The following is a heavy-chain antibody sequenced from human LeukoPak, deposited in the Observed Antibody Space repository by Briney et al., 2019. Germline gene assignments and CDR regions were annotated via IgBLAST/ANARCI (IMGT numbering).Heavy chain of an antibody. CDR2: IYYSGST. D-gene: IGHD3-9*01. J-gene: IGHJ3*02. CDR3: ARAGGFDWLLLRGAFDI. V-gene: IGHV4-39*07. CDR1: GGSISSSSYY. Sequence: SETLSLTCTVSGGSISSSSYYWGWIRQPPGKGLEWIGSIYYSGSTYYNPSLKSRVTISVDTSKNQFSLKLSSVTAADTAVYYFARAGGFDWLLLRGAFDIWGQGTMVTVSS.